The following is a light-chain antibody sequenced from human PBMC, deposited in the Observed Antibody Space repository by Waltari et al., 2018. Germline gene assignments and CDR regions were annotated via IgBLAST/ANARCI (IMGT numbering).Light chain of an antibody. CDR3: QHYNNWPPA. Sequence: EIVMTQSPGTLSVSPGERDTLSCRASQRIVTNLAWYQQKPGQAPRLLIYAGSARASDIPARFSGSGSGTEFTLTISSLQSEDFGIYYCQHYNNWPPAFGQGTKVEIK. CDR2: AGS. J-gene: IGKJ1*01. V-gene: IGKV3-15*01. CDR1: QRIVTN.